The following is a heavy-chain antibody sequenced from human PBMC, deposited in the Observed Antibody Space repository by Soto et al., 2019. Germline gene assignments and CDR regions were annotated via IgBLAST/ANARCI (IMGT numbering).Heavy chain of an antibody. CDR2: IYYSGST. CDR1: GGSISSGDYY. J-gene: IGHJ4*02. CDR3: ARGGDDSSGYHPIDY. Sequence: LSLTCTVSGGSISSGDYYWSWIRQPPGKGLEWIGYIYYSGSTYYNPSLKSRVTISVDTSKNQFSLKLSSVTAADTAVYYCARGGDDSSGYHPIDYWGQGTLVTVSS. D-gene: IGHD3-22*01. V-gene: IGHV4-30-4*01.